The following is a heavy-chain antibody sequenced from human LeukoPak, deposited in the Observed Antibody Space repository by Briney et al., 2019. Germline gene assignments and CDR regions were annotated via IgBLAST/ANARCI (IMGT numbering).Heavy chain of an antibody. CDR1: GGSMSNYY. Sequence: SETLSLTCIVSGGSMSNYYWSWIRQPPGKGLEWIGYVHYSGSTNYNPSLKSRVTISVDTSKNQFSLKLSSVTAADTAVYYCARDGEKYYYGSGSYLVYWGQGTLVTVSS. D-gene: IGHD3-10*01. CDR2: VHYSGST. V-gene: IGHV4-59*01. CDR3: ARDGEKYYYGSGSYLVY. J-gene: IGHJ4*02.